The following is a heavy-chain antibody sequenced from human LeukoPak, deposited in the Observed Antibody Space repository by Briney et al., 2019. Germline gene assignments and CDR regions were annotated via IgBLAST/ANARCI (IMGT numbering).Heavy chain of an antibody. CDR1: GFTFSSYA. Sequence: PGGSLRLSCAASGFTFSSYAMSWVRQAPGKGLEWVSVISGSGGSTYYADSVKGRFTISRDNPKNTLYLQMNSLRAEDTAVYYCAKDLEYYDSSGYRIIYYFDYWGQGTLVTVSS. V-gene: IGHV3-23*01. D-gene: IGHD3-22*01. CDR3: AKDLEYYDSSGYRIIYYFDY. CDR2: ISGSGGST. J-gene: IGHJ4*02.